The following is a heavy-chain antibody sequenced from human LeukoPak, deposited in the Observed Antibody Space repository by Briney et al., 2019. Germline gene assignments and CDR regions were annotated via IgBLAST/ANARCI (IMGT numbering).Heavy chain of an antibody. CDR2: INHSGST. Sequence: SETLSLTCAVYGRSFNDYYWSWIRQPPGKGLEWIGEINHSGSTNYNPSLKSRVTMSVDTSKNQFSLKLSSVTAADTAVYYCAAGDYYYFDYWGQGTLVTVSS. D-gene: IGHD3-10*01. J-gene: IGHJ4*02. CDR3: AAGDYYYFDY. V-gene: IGHV4-34*01. CDR1: GRSFNDYY.